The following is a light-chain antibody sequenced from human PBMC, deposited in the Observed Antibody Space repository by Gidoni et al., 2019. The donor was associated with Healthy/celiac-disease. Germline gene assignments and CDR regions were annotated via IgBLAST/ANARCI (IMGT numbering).Light chain of an antibody. V-gene: IGKV3-11*01. CDR1: QSVSSY. J-gene: IGKJ3*01. CDR3: QGFT. Sequence: EIVLTQSPATLSLSPGERATLSCRASQSVSSYLAWYQQKPGQAPRLLIYDASNRATGIPARFSGSGSGTDFTLTISSLEPEDFAVYYCQGFTFXPXTKVDIK. CDR2: DAS.